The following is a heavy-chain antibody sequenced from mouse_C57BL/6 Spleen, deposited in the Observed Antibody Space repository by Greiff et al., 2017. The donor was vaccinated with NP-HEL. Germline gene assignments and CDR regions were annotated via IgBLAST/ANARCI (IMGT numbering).Heavy chain of an antibody. D-gene: IGHD1-1*01. Sequence: QVQLKQSGPELVKPGASVKISCKASGYAFSSSWMNWVKQRPGKGLEWIGRIYPGDGDTNYNGKFKGKATLTADKSSSTAYMQLSSLTSEDSAVYFCAREGGRYGTYAMDYWGQGTSVTVSS. CDR3: AREGGRYGTYAMDY. CDR2: IYPGDGDT. V-gene: IGHV1-82*01. CDR1: GYAFSSSW. J-gene: IGHJ4*01.